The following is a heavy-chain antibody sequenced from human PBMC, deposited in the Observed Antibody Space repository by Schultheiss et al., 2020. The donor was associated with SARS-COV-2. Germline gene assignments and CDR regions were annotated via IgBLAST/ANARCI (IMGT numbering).Heavy chain of an antibody. J-gene: IGHJ4*02. CDR1: GGSISSSNW. Sequence: LSLTCAVSGGSISSSNWWSWVRQPPGKGLEWVSYISSSGSTIYYADSVKGRFTISRDNAKNTLYLQMNSLRAEDTAVYYCAKDQGRSGGSCSDYWGQGTLVTVAS. D-gene: IGHD2-15*01. CDR3: AKDQGRSGGSCSDY. V-gene: IGHV3-48*03. CDR2: ISSSGSTI.